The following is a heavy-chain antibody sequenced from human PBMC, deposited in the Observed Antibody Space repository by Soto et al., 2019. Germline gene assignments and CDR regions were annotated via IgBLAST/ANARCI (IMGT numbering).Heavy chain of an antibody. CDR1: GGSTRNYF. D-gene: IGHD3-9*01. CDR2: IYYSGTT. CDR3: ARYVNPYDTAVWFDP. Sequence: QVQLQESGPGLVKPSETLSLTCTVSGGSTRNYFWSWIRQPPGKGLEWIGCIYYSGTTNYNSSLKSRVTISRDTSKNQFSLRLRSVTAADTAVYYCARYVNPYDTAVWFDPWGQGTLVTVSP. J-gene: IGHJ5*02. V-gene: IGHV4-59*01.